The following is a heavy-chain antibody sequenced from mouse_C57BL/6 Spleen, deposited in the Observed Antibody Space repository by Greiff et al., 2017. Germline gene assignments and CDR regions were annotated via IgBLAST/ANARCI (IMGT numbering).Heavy chain of an antibody. CDR3: ATNWDGGYYFDY. J-gene: IGHJ2*01. Sequence: VQLKESGPGLVKPSQSLSLTCSVTGYSITSGYYWNWIRQFPGNKLEWMGYISYDGSNNYNPSLKNRISITRDTSKNQFFLKLNSVTTEDTATYYCATNWDGGYYFDYWGQGTTLTVSS. CDR2: ISYDGSN. CDR1: GYSITSGYY. V-gene: IGHV3-6*01. D-gene: IGHD4-1*01.